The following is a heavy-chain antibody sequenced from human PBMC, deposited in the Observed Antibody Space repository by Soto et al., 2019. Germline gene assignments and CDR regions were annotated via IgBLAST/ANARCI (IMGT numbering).Heavy chain of an antibody. Sequence: LRLSFPASGFSFITYPMSCVRHAPGKGLEWVSAISGSGGSTYYADSVKGQLTISRDNAKNTLSLQMNSLRAEDTAVYYCAKPRYSSSCFDYWGQGTLDTAPQ. CDR3: AKPRYSSSCFDY. D-gene: IGHD6-13*01. CDR2: ISGSGGST. CDR1: GFSFITYP. V-gene: IGHV3-23*01. J-gene: IGHJ4*02.